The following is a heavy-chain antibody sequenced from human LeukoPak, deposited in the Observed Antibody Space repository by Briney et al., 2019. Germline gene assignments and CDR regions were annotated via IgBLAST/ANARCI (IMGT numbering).Heavy chain of an antibody. CDR3: ATNSTGSAFDY. J-gene: IGHJ4*02. V-gene: IGHV4-59*08. D-gene: IGHD2/OR15-2a*01. CDR2: LYNIGSI. Sequence: PSETLSLTGTVSGASISNTYDWSWIRQLPWKGLEWIGNLYNIGSITYKPSLKSRVTMSVDMSKNQFSLRLTSVTAADTAVYFCATNSTGSAFDYWGQEILVTVSS. CDR1: GASISNTYD.